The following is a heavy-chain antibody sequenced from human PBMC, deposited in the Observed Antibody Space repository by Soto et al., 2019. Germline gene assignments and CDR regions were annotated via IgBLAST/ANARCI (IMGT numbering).Heavy chain of an antibody. D-gene: IGHD2-21*02. J-gene: IGHJ6*04. CDR3: ARADRTLVTSYSLDV. CDR2: INHSGTI. V-gene: IGHV4-34*01. CDR1: GGYFSGYY. Sequence: QVQFQQWGAGLLKPSETLSLTYAVYGGYFSGYYWTWIRQPPGKGLEWIGEINHSGTINFNPSLKSRLTISLDTSKKHFSLKLSSVTDADTAAYYCARADRTLVTSYSLDVWGKGTTVTVSS.